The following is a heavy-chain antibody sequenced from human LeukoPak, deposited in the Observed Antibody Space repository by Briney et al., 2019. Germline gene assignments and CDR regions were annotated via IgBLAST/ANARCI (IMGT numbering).Heavy chain of an antibody. CDR2: ISDNGYSI. V-gene: IGHV3-23*01. CDR1: GFTFSSYA. D-gene: IGHD6-19*01. CDR3: AKGTGIAVAGIWFDP. Sequence: PGGSLRLSCAASGFTFSSYAMSWVRQAPGKGLEWVSSISDNGYSIFYADSVKGRFTISRDNSKNTLYLQMKSLRAEDTAVYYCAKGTGIAVAGIWFDPWGQGTLVTVSS. J-gene: IGHJ5*02.